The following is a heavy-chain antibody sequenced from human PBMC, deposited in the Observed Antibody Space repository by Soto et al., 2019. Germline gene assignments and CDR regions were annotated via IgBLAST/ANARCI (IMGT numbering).Heavy chain of an antibody. V-gene: IGHV4-59*01. CDR2: IYYSEST. Sequence: PSATLSLTCTVSGGSITSYYWSWIRQPPGKGLEWIGYIYYSESTNYNPSLKSRVTISVDTSKNQLSLKLSSVTAADTAVYYCARGRTLFDYWGPGTLVTVSS. CDR1: GGSITSYY. J-gene: IGHJ4*02. D-gene: IGHD1-1*01. CDR3: ARGRTLFDY.